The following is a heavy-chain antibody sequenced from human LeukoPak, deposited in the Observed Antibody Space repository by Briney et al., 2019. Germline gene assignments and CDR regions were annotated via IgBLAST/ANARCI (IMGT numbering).Heavy chain of an antibody. J-gene: IGHJ3*02. CDR3: ARPLTYYYDSNGRYAFEI. CDR2: ISAYNGDT. V-gene: IGHV1-18*01. D-gene: IGHD3-22*01. Sequence: GASVKVSCKASGYRIRSYGIIWVRQAPGQGLEWMGWISAYNGDTNSAQKFQGRVTMTTDASASTAYMELRSLRSDDTAVYYCARPLTYYYDSNGRYAFEIWGQGTMVAASS. CDR1: GYRIRSYG.